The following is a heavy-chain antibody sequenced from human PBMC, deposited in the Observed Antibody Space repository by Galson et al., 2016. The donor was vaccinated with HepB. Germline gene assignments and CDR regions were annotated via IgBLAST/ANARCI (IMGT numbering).Heavy chain of an antibody. Sequence: PALVKPTQTLTLTCTFSGFSLTTTGVGVGWIRQPPGKALEWLALIYWDNDKRYSPFLKSRLTITKDTSKNQVVLTMTNMDPVDTATYYCALPSVAYVFDIWGQGTMVTVSS. CDR3: ALPSVAYVFDI. CDR2: IYWDNDK. J-gene: IGHJ3*02. CDR1: GFSLTTTGVG. V-gene: IGHV2-5*02.